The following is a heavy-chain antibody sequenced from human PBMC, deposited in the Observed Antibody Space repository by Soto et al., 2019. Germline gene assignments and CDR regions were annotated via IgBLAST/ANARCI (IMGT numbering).Heavy chain of an antibody. CDR2: MRSSSGTI. V-gene: IGHV3-48*01. CDR1: GFTFSSYS. D-gene: IGHD6-13*01. CDR3: ARVGPSSSWTDFDY. J-gene: IGHJ4*02. Sequence: EVQLVESGGGLVQPGGSLRLSRAASGFTFSSYSMSWVRQAPGKGLEWVSYMRSSSGTIYYAGSVKGRFTISRDNAENSLFLQMNSLRVEDTAVYYCARVGPSSSWTDFDYWGQGTLVTVSS.